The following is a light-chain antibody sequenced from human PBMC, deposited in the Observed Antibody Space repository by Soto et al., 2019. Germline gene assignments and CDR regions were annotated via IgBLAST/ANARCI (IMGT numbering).Light chain of an antibody. CDR3: SSYTSSSTPRV. CDR1: SSDVGGYNY. CDR2: EVS. V-gene: IGLV2-14*01. Sequence: QSVLTQPASVSGSPGQSITISCTGTSSDVGGYNYVSWYQQHPGKAPKLMIYEVSNRPSGVSNRFSGSKSGNTASLTISGLQAADEADYYCSSYTSSSTPRVFGTGTKVTVL. J-gene: IGLJ1*01.